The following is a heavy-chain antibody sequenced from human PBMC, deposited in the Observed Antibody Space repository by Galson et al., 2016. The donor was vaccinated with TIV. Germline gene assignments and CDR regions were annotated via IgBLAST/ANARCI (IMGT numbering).Heavy chain of an antibody. CDR2: MNPNSGNT. Sequence: SVKVSCKASGYTFTSYDINWVRQATGQGLEWMGWMNPNSGNTGYAQKFRGRVTMTRITSVRTAYMERSSLRSEDTAVYYCARSGDYGDYWGQGTLVTVSS. CDR1: GYTFTSYD. V-gene: IGHV1-8*02. CDR3: ARSGDYGDY. D-gene: IGHD4-17*01. J-gene: IGHJ4*02.